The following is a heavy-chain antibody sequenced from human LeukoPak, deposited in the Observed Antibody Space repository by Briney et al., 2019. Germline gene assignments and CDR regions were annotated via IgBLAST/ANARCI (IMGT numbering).Heavy chain of an antibody. CDR2: ISGGGVTT. CDR1: GFTSIAYA. D-gene: IGHD3-16*01. CDR3: ARNQQLGGHSYYYYGMDV. Sequence: GGSLRLSCVGSGFTSIAYALTWARQAPGKGLEWVSGISGGGVTTCYADSVKGRFTISRDNSKNTLYLQMNSLRADDTAIYYCARNQQLGGHSYYYYGMDVWGQGTTVTVSS. V-gene: IGHV3-23*01. J-gene: IGHJ6*02.